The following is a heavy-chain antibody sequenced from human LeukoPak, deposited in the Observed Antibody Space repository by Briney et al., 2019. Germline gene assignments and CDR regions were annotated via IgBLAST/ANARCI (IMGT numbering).Heavy chain of an antibody. V-gene: IGHV3-74*01. CDR1: GFPFSSYA. D-gene: IGHD3-10*01. CDR3: AREQTMVRGVGFDY. CDR2: IHGDGDNI. Sequence: PGGSLRLSCAASGFPFSSYAMYWVRQAPGKGLVWVARIHGDGDNISYADSVRGRFTISRDNSKNTLYLQMSSLRAEDTAVYYCAREQTMVRGVGFDYWGQGTLVTVSS. J-gene: IGHJ4*02.